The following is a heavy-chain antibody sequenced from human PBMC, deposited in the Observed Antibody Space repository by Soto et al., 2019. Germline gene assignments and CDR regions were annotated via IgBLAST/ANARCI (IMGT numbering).Heavy chain of an antibody. Sequence: QNTLNESGPTLVKPTQTLTLTCTFSGFSFSTGGVGVGWARQPPVKTLAWLALIYCDDDERYSPYLKSRLTITKDASYNQVVLTTTNVDPVDTAADYCAHRLVDIGALDMRGQGTVVTVSS. CDR2: IYCDDDE. J-gene: IGHJ3*02. V-gene: IGHV2-5*02. D-gene: IGHD6-6*01. CDR1: GFSFSTGGVG. CDR3: AHRLVDIGALDM.